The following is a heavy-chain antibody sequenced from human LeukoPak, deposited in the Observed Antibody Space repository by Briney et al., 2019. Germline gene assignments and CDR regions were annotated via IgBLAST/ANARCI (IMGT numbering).Heavy chain of an antibody. CDR3: ARYVGATTIDY. V-gene: IGHV3-48*01. CDR2: ISMSSSTI. Sequence: GGSLRLSCAAFKFTLSGYDMHWVRRAPGKGLEWVSYISMSSSTIHYADSVKGRFTVSRDNAKNSLYLQMNSLRAEDTAVYYCARYVGATTIDYWGQGTLVTVSS. D-gene: IGHD1-26*01. CDR1: KFTLSGYD. J-gene: IGHJ4*02.